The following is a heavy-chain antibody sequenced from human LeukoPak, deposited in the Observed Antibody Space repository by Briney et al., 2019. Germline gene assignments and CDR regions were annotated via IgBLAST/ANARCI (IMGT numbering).Heavy chain of an antibody. J-gene: IGHJ4*02. CDR2: INSDGSWT. D-gene: IGHD2/OR15-2a*01. CDR1: GRYW. CDR3: VSFYETY. Sequence: GGSLRLSCAASGRYWMHWVRQAPGKGLVWVSHINSDGSWTSYADSVKGRFTISKDNAKNTVYLQMSNLRVEDTAVYYCVSFYETYWGRGTLVTVSS. V-gene: IGHV3-74*01.